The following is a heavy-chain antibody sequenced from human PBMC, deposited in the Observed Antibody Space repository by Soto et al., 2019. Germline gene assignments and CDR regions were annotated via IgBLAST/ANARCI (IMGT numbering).Heavy chain of an antibody. CDR2: IYWDDAE. D-gene: IGHD2-2*01. Sequence: QITLKESGPTLVKPTQTLTLTCTFSGFSLSTTAEGVGWIRQPPGKALEWLALIYWDDAERYSPSLKSRLTITKDTSKNQVVITMTNVDPVDTATYYCAHGSCSSADCYPNPYLDYWGQGILVTVSS. CDR3: AHGSCSSADCYPNPYLDY. V-gene: IGHV2-5*02. J-gene: IGHJ4*02. CDR1: GFSLSTTAEG.